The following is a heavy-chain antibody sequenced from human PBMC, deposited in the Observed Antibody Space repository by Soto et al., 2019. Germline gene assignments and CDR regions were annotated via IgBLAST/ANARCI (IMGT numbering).Heavy chain of an antibody. D-gene: IGHD3-16*01. CDR2: ISGVGGGT. CDR1: GFSFSTYW. CDR3: AKGGHIDY. J-gene: IGHJ4*02. Sequence: AGGSLRLSCAASGFSFSTYWMSWVRQVPGTGLEWVATISGVGGGTYYVDSVRGRFTIFRDNAETSLFLQLNSLRAEDTAVYYCAKGGHIDYWGQGTLVTVSS. V-gene: IGHV3-7*03.